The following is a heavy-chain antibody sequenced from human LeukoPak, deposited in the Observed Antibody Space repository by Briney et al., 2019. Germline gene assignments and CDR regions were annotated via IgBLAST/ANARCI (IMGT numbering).Heavy chain of an antibody. CDR1: GGSFSGYY. CDR3: ARGVMGGSGSYYFDY. D-gene: IGHD3-22*01. V-gene: IGHV4-34*01. Sequence: SETLSLTCAVYGGSFSGYYWSWIRQPPGKGLEWVGEINHSGSTNYNPSLKSRVTISVDTSKNQFSLKLSSVTAADTAVYYCARGVMGGSGSYYFDYWGQGTLVTVSS. J-gene: IGHJ4*02. CDR2: INHSGST.